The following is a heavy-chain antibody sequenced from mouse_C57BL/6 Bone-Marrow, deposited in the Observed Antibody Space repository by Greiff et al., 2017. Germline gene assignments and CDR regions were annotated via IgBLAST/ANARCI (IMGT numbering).Heavy chain of an antibody. J-gene: IGHJ1*03. CDR1: GYAFSSSW. V-gene: IGHV1-82*01. CDR2: IYPGDGDT. Sequence: QVQLQQSGPELVKPGASVKISCKASGYAFSSSWMNWVKQRPGKGLEWIGRIYPGDGDTNYNGKFKGKATLTADKSSSTAYMQLSSLTSEDSAVYFCASYYYGPYWYFDVWGTGTTVTVSS. D-gene: IGHD1-1*01. CDR3: ASYYYGPYWYFDV.